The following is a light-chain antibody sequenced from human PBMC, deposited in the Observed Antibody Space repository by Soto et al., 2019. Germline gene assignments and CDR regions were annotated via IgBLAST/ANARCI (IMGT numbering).Light chain of an antibody. CDR2: RNN. CDR3: AASEDILSGPRNV. J-gene: IGLJ1*01. CDR1: SSNIGSNY. V-gene: IGLV1-47*01. Sequence: QSVLTQPPSASGTPGQRVTISCSGSSSNIGSNYVYWYQQLPGTAPKLLIYRNNQRPSGVPDRFSGSKSGTSASLAISGLRSEDESDYYSAASEDILSGPRNVFGTVTKDTVL.